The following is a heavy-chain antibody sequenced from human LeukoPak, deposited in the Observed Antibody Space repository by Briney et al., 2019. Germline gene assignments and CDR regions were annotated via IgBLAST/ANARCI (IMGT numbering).Heavy chain of an antibody. Sequence: GGSLRLSCAASGFTVSSNYMSWVRQAPGKGLEWVSVIYSGGSTYYADSVKGRFTISRDNSKNTLYLQMNSLRAEGTAVYYCARDGRGYCSGGSCYSYYGMDVWGQGTTVTVSS. CDR1: GFTVSSNY. D-gene: IGHD2-15*01. J-gene: IGHJ6*02. V-gene: IGHV3-66*01. CDR3: ARDGRGYCSGGSCYSYYGMDV. CDR2: IYSGGST.